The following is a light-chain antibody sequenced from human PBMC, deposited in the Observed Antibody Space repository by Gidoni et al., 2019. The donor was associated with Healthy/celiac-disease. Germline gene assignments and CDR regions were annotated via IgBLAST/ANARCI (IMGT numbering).Light chain of an antibody. CDR1: QSVISY. CDR3: QQRSNWPPIT. J-gene: IGKJ5*01. CDR2: DAS. V-gene: IGKV3-11*01. Sequence: VFTQSPATLSLSPGERATLSCRASQSVISYLAWYQQKPGQAPRLRIYDASNRATGIPARFSGSGSGTDGTRTSSSLEAEDLSVYYCQQRSNWPPITVGQGTRLEMK.